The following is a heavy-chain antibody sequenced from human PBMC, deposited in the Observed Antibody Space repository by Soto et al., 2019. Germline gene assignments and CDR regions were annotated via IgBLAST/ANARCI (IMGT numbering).Heavy chain of an antibody. D-gene: IGHD3-10*01. Sequence: EVQLLESGGGLVQPGGSLRLSCAASGFTFSSYAMSWVRQAPGKGLEWVSAISGNGGSTYYADSVKGRFTISRDNSKNTLYLQMNSLRAEDTAVYYCAKDGRVLLWFGESRYLDYWGQGTLVTVSS. CDR3: AKDGRVLLWFGESRYLDY. J-gene: IGHJ4*02. V-gene: IGHV3-23*01. CDR2: ISGNGGST. CDR1: GFTFSSYA.